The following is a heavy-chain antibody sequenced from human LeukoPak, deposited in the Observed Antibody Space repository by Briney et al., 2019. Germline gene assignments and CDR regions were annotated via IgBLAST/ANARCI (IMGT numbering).Heavy chain of an antibody. CDR1: GGSFSGYY. CDR2: INHSGST. D-gene: IGHD3-22*01. Sequence: SETLPLTCAVYGGSFSGYYWSWIRQPPGKGLEWIGEINHSGSTNYNPSLKSRVTISVDTSKNQFSLKLSSVTAADTAVYYCARGNGYDSSGYYGHIDHWGQGTLVTVSS. V-gene: IGHV4-34*01. J-gene: IGHJ4*02. CDR3: ARGNGYDSSGYYGHIDH.